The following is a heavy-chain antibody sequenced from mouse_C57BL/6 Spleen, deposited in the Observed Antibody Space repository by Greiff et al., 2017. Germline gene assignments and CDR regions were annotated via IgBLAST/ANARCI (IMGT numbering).Heavy chain of an antibody. Sequence: QVQLQQPGAELVMPGASVKLSCKASGYTFTSYWMHWVKQRPGQGLEWIGEIDPSDSYPNYNQKFKGKSTLTVDKSSSTAYMQLSSLTSEDSAVYYCARRGGSSMDYWGQGTSVTVSS. J-gene: IGHJ4*01. CDR1: GYTFTSYW. CDR2: IDPSDSYP. D-gene: IGHD1-1*01. CDR3: ARRGGSSMDY. V-gene: IGHV1-69*01.